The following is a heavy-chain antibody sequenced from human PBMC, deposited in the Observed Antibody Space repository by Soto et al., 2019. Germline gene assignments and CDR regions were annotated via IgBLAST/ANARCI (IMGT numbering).Heavy chain of an antibody. V-gene: IGHV1-18*01. CDR2: FSGCNGNT. J-gene: IGHJ4*02. D-gene: IGHD4-17*01. CDR1: GYTFTSYF. Sequence: QVQLVPSGAEVKKPGASVKVSCKASGYTFTSYFLSWVRQAPGQGLEWMGWFSGCNGNTNYAQKLQGRATLTADTTTSTASMELRSLSSDATAVSYCAGDDPPTHYWGQGTLVTFSS. CDR3: AGDDPPTHY.